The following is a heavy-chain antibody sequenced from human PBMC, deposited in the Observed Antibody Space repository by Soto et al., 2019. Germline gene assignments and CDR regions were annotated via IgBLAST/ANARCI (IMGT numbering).Heavy chain of an antibody. CDR2: IIPIFGTA. CDR3: DRDASFWRGYSNADYYYYGMDV. Sequence: SVKVSFKASGGTFSSYAISWVRQAPGQGLELMGGIIPIFGTANYAQKFQGRVTITADESTSTAYMELSSLRSEDTAVYYCDRDASFWRGYSNADYYYYGMDVWGQGTTVTVSS. J-gene: IGHJ6*02. D-gene: IGHD3-3*01. CDR1: GGTFSSYA. V-gene: IGHV1-69*01.